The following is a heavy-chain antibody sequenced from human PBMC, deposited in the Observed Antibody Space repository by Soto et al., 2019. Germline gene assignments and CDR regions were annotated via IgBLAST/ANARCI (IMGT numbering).Heavy chain of an antibody. V-gene: IGHV3-49*03. CDR1: RFTFGDHA. D-gene: IGHD3-22*01. CDR3: TTGLSSGHYSFDF. J-gene: IGHJ4*02. CDR2: VRAKAYGGTT. Sequence: SLRLSFTASRFTFGDHAIIWLLQTPLKGLEWIGLVRAKAYGGTTEYAASVKGRFIISRDDPKSIAYLQMDSLKTEDTAIYYCTTGLSSGHYSFDFWGQGTLVTVSS.